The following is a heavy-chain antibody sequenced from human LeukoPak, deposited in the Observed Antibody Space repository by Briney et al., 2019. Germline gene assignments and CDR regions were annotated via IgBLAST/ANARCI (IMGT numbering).Heavy chain of an antibody. CDR1: GGSISSHY. D-gene: IGHD5-12*01. V-gene: IGHV4-59*11. Sequence: SEILSLTCTVSGGSISSHYWSWIRQPPGKGLEWIGYIYYSGSTDYNPSLKSRVTISVDTSKNQFSLKLSSVTAADTAVYYCARWDGGATGTYWFDPWGQGTLVTVSS. CDR2: IYYSGST. CDR3: ARWDGGATGTYWFDP. J-gene: IGHJ5*02.